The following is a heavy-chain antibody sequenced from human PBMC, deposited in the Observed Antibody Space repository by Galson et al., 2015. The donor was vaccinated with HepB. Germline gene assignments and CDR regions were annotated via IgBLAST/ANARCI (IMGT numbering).Heavy chain of an antibody. Sequence: SLRLSCAASGFTFNSYAMSWVRQTPGKGLEWVSAISGSGGTTYYADSVKGRFTISRDNSKNTLYLQMNSLGAEDTAVYYCAKEYCSSTSCYGGFDYWGQGTLVTVSS. D-gene: IGHD2-2*01. CDR1: GFTFNSYA. CDR2: ISGSGGTT. CDR3: AKEYCSSTSCYGGFDY. V-gene: IGHV3-23*01. J-gene: IGHJ4*02.